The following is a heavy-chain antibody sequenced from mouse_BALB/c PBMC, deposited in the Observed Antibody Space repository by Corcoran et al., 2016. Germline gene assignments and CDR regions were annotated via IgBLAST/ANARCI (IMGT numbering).Heavy chain of an antibody. Sequence: EVLLQQSGPELVKPGASVKIPCKASGYTFTDYNMDWVKQSHGKSLEWIGDINPRSGGTIYNKTFKGKDTLTVEKSSSTAYMEHRSLTSEETTVYSCERWGITTFDYWGQGTTVTVSS. V-gene: IGHV1-18*01. CDR2: INPRSGGT. D-gene: IGHD1-1*01. CDR3: ERWGITTFDY. J-gene: IGHJ2*01. CDR1: GYTFTDYN.